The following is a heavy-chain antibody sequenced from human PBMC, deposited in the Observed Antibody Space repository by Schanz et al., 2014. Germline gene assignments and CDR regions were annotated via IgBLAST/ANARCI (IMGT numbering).Heavy chain of an antibody. Sequence: QVQLQESGPGLVKASQTLSLTCSVSGASISSANHYWAWVRQHPGKGLEWIGYIYYSGSSDYNPSLKSRVTISVDKPKKQFPLKVTSMPAADTAVYYCARGHHPHGITVAARGFDPWGQGTLVTVSS. V-gene: IGHV4-61*05. J-gene: IGHJ5*02. CDR3: ARGHHPHGITVAARGFDP. D-gene: IGHD6-19*01. CDR1: GASISSANHY. CDR2: IYYSGSS.